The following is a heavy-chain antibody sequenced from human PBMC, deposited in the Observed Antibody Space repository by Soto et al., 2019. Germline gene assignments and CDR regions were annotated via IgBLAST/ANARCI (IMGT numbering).Heavy chain of an antibody. D-gene: IGHD2-15*01. CDR1: GGSVSSTSYY. CDR2: IYDSGST. CDR3: ATNPSCGSWRNWFDP. J-gene: IGHJ5*02. V-gene: IGHV4-61*01. Sequence: QVQLQESGPGLVKPSETLSLTCTVSGGSVSSTSYYWFWIRQPPGMGLEWIGYIYDSGSTDYNPSLKSRVSILIDTSKNQFSLKLNSVTAADTAVYYCATNPSCGSWRNWFDPWGQGTLVTVSS.